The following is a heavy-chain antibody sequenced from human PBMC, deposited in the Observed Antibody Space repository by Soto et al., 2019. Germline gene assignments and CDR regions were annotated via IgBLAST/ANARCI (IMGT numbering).Heavy chain of an antibody. D-gene: IGHD1-7*01. Sequence: PSETLSLTCTVSGGSISSSSYYWGWIRQPPGKGLEWIGSIYYSGSTYYDPSLKSRVTISVDTSKNQFSLKLSSVTAADTAVYYSARHLTWKYDEGLNYVDYCGRGTLVTVSS. CDR1: GGSISSSSYY. V-gene: IGHV4-39*01. J-gene: IGHJ4*02. CDR3: ARHLTWKYDEGLNYVDY. CDR2: IYYSGST.